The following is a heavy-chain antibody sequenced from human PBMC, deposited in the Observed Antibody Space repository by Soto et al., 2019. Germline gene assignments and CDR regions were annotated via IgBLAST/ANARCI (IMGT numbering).Heavy chain of an antibody. Sequence: SETLSLTCTVSGGSISSSSYYWGWIRQPPGKGLEWIGSIYYSGSTYYNPSLKSRVTISVDTSKNQFSLKLSSVTAADTAVYYCARHDYGEYIGAFDIWGQGAMVTVSS. J-gene: IGHJ3*02. V-gene: IGHV4-39*01. CDR2: IYYSGST. D-gene: IGHD4-17*01. CDR1: GGSISSSSYY. CDR3: ARHDYGEYIGAFDI.